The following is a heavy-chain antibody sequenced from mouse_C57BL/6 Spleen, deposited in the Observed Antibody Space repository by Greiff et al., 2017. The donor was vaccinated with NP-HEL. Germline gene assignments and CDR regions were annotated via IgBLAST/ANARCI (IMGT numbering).Heavy chain of an antibody. D-gene: IGHD2-1*01. CDR3: ARGNYVYYAMDY. CDR1: GYAFSSYW. V-gene: IGHV1-80*01. CDR2: IYPGDGDT. J-gene: IGHJ4*01. Sequence: VQLQQSGAELVKPGASVKISCKASGYAFSSYWMNWVKQRPGKGLEWIGQIYPGDGDTNYNGKFKGKATLTADKSSSTAYMQLSSLTSEDSAVYFCARGNYVYYAMDYWGQGTSVTVSS.